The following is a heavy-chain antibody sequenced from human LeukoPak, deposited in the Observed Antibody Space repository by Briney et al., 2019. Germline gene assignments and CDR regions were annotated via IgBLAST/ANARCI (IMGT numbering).Heavy chain of an antibody. J-gene: IGHJ3*01. CDR1: GYTFTGYY. CDR3: ATTRRYYYDSTAPDAFDL. D-gene: IGHD3-22*01. V-gene: IGHV1-2*02. Sequence: ASVKVSCKASGYTFTGYYIHWVRQAPGQGLEWMGWINPNSGGTNYAQNFQGSITMTRDTSISTAYMELSRLRSDDTAVYYCATTRRYYYDSTAPDAFDLWGQGTMVTVSS. CDR2: INPNSGGT.